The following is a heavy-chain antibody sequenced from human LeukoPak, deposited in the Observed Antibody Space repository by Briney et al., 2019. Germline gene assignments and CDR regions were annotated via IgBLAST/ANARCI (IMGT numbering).Heavy chain of an antibody. Sequence: ASQTLSLTCTVSGGSISSGGYYWSWIRQHPGKGLEWIGYIYYSGSTYYNPSLKNRVTISVDTSKNQFSLRLRSVTAADTAVYYCASSCSGSSCSTPTRLDYWGQGTLVTVSS. CDR3: ASSCSGSSCSTPTRLDY. CDR1: GGSISSGGYY. CDR2: IYYSGST. D-gene: IGHD2-15*01. V-gene: IGHV4-31*03. J-gene: IGHJ4*02.